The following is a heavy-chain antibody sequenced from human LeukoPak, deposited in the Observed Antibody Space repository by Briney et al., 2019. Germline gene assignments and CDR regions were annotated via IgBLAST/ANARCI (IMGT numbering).Heavy chain of an antibody. J-gene: IGHJ4*02. D-gene: IGHD1-26*01. CDR2: ISGSGGST. CDR1: GFTFSSYV. CDR3: AKEGGGSYGYYFDY. V-gene: IGHV3-23*01. Sequence: GGSLRLSCAASGFTFSSYVMSWVRQAPGKGLEWVSAISGSGGSTNYADSVKGRFTIYADSVKGRFTISRDNSKNTLYLQMNSLRAEDTAVYYCAKEGGGSYGYYFDYWGQGTLVTVSS.